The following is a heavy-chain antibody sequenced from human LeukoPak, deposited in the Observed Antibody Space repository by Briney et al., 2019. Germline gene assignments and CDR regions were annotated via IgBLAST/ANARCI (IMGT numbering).Heavy chain of an antibody. CDR1: GGSISSYY. CDR3: ASDTMVRDY. CDR2: INHSGST. V-gene: IGHV4-34*01. J-gene: IGHJ4*02. D-gene: IGHD3-10*01. Sequence: PSETPSLTCTVSGGSISSYYWSWIRQPPGKGLEWIGEINHSGSTNYNPSLKSRVTVSVDTSKNQFSLKLSSVTAADTAVYYCASDTMVRDYWGQGTLVTVSS.